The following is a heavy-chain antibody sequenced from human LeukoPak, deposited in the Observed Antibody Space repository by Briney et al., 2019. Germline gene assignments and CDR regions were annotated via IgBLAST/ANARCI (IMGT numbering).Heavy chain of an antibody. Sequence: GGSLRLSCAGSGFTFSSNAMSWVRQAPGKGLEWVAVISGSGAETYYADSVKGRFTISRDNAKNSLYLQMNSLRAEDTAVYYCARDLALPEFMITFGGVTWGQGTLVTVSS. CDR2: ISGSGAET. CDR1: GFTFSSNA. V-gene: IGHV3-21*01. D-gene: IGHD3-16*01. CDR3: ARDLALPEFMITFGGVT. J-gene: IGHJ5*02.